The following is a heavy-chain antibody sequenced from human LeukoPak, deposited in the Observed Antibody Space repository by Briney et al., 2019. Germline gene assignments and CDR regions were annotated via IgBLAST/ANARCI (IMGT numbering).Heavy chain of an antibody. Sequence: ASVKVSCKASGYTFTDYYIHWVRQAPGQGLEWMGRINPNTGGTNYVQTFQDRVTMTRDTSISTAYMDLSSLRSDDTAVYYCAPGRASGIDYWGQGTLVTVSS. CDR3: APGRASGIDY. V-gene: IGHV1-2*02. CDR2: INPNTGGT. CDR1: GYTFTDYY. J-gene: IGHJ4*02.